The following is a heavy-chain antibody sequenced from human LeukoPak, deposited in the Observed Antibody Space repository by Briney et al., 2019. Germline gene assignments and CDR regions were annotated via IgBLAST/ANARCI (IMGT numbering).Heavy chain of an antibody. D-gene: IGHD5/OR15-5a*01. CDR2: FYYTGST. CDR1: GGSVSGGSYY. Sequence: YPSETLSLTCTVSGGSVSGGSYYWSWIRQPPGKGLEWIGYFYYTGSTNYNPSLKSRVTISVDTSKNQFSLRPSSVTAADTAVYYCASGQFLVSNDYWGQGILVTVSS. CDR3: ASGQFLVSNDY. J-gene: IGHJ4*02. V-gene: IGHV4-61*01.